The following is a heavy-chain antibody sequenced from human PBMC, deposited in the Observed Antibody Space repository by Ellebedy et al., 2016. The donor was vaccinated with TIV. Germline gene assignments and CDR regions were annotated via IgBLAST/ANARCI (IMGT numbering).Heavy chain of an antibody. V-gene: IGHV4-39*01. J-gene: IGHJ4*02. D-gene: IGHD3-10*01. Sequence: SETLSLTXTVSGGPISSSSYYWVWIRQPPGTRLEWIASISYSGSTYYNPSLKSRVTVSVDTSNNQFSLKLSSVTAADTAVYYCARQGDYGSGTNYVGEDYWGQGTLVTVSS. CDR2: ISYSGST. CDR3: ARQGDYGSGTNYVGEDY. CDR1: GGPISSSSYY.